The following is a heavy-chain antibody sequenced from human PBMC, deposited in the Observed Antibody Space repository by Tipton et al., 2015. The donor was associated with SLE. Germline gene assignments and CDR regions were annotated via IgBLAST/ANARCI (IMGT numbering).Heavy chain of an antibody. J-gene: IGHJ4*02. V-gene: IGHV3-23*01. CDR2: ISGSGGTT. Sequence: SLRLSCPASGFSFSNYAMNWVRQAPGKGLVWVSGISGSGGTTNYADSVKGRFTISRDKSNNTLYLQMNSLRAEDTAVYYCAKGRTYFDSWGQGTLVTVSP. CDR3: AKGRTYFDS. CDR1: GFSFSNYA.